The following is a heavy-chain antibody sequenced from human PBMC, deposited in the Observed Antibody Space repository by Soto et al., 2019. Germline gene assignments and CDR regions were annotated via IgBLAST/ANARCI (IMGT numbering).Heavy chain of an antibody. V-gene: IGHV4-39*01. J-gene: IGHJ6*02. CDR3: ARHFGSDYGMDV. CDR1: GGSISSSSYY. CDR2: IYYSGST. D-gene: IGHD6-19*01. Sequence: SETLSLTCTVSGGSISSSSYYWGWIRQPPGKGLEWIGSIYYSGSTYYNPSLKSRVTISVDTSKNQFSLKLSSVTAADTAVYYCARHFGSDYGMDVWGQGTTVTVSS.